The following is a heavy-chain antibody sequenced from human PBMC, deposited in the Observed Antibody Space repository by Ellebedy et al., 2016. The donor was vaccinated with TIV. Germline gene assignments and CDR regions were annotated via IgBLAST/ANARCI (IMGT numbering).Heavy chain of an antibody. V-gene: IGHV4-34*01. D-gene: IGHD2-2*01. CDR3: AIPTMPGYYYYGMDV. CDR1: GGSFSGYY. CDR2: INHSGST. J-gene: IGHJ6*02. Sequence: GSLRLSXAVYGGSFSGYYWSWIRQPPGKGLEWIGEINHSGSTNYNPSLKSRVTISVDTSKNQFSLKLSSVTAADTAVYYCAIPTMPGYYYYGMDVWGQGTTVTVSS.